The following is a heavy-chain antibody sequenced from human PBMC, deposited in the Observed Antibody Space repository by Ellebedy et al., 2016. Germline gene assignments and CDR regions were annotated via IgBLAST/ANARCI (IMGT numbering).Heavy chain of an antibody. CDR2: ISYDGSNK. V-gene: IGHV3-30*03. J-gene: IGHJ1*01. CDR1: GFTFSSYG. D-gene: IGHD4-17*01. Sequence: GESLKISCAASGFTFSSYGMHWVRQAPGKGLEWVAVISYDGSNKYYADSVKGRFTISRDNSKNTLYLQMNSLRAEDTAVYYCASPDYGDYKSAEYFQHWGQGTLVTVSS. CDR3: ASPDYGDYKSAEYFQH.